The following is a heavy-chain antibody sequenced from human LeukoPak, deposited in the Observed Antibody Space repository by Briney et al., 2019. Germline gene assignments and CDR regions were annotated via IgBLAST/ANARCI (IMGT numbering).Heavy chain of an antibody. J-gene: IGHJ6*03. CDR1: GFTFSSYA. D-gene: IGHD1-14*01. V-gene: IGHV3-23*01. CDR2: ISGSGGST. Sequence: GGSLRLSCAASGFTFSSYAVSWVRQAPGKGLEWVSAISGSGGSTYYADSVKGRFTISRDNSKNTLYLQMNSLRAEDTAVYYCAKNRRLDYYYYYMDVWGKGTTVTVSS. CDR3: AKNRRLDYYYYYMDV.